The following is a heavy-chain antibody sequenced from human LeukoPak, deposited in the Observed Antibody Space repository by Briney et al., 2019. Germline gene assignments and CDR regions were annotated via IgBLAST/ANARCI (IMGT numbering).Heavy chain of an antibody. D-gene: IGHD3-3*01. CDR1: GFTFSSYA. CDR2: ISGSGGST. Sequence: PGGSLRLSCAASGFTFSSYAMSWVRQAPGKGLEWVSAISGSGGSTYYADSVKGRFTISRDNSKNTLYLQMNSPRAEDTAVYYCAKDDYDFYYYMDVWGKGTTVTLSS. V-gene: IGHV3-23*01. CDR3: AKDDYDFYYYMDV. J-gene: IGHJ6*03.